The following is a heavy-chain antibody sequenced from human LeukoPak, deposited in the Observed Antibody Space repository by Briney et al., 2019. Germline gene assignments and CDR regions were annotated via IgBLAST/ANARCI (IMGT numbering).Heavy chain of an antibody. CDR3: ARVPVGDAFDI. Sequence: SETLSLTCTVSGGSFSSGSYYWSWIRQPPGKGLEWIGYIYYSGSTNYNPSLKGRVTISVDTSKNQFSLKLSSVTAADTAVYYCARVPVGDAFDIWGQGTMVTVSS. V-gene: IGHV4-61*01. J-gene: IGHJ3*02. CDR2: IYYSGST. CDR1: GGSFSSGSYY. D-gene: IGHD3-16*01.